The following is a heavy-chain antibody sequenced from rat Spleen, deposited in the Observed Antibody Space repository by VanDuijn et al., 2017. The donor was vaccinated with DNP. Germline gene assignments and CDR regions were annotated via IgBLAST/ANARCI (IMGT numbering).Heavy chain of an antibody. J-gene: IGHJ2*01. CDR2: IWSGGST. Sequence: QVQLKESGPGLVQPSQTLSLTCTVSGFSLSSNSVSWVRQSPGKGLEWMGAIWSGGSTSYNSILKSRLSINRDTSRSQVFLRMNSLQTDDTAIYFCARDGTNWGQGLMVTVSS. CDR1: GFSLSSNS. D-gene: IGHD5-1*01. V-gene: IGHV2-15*01. CDR3: ARDGTN.